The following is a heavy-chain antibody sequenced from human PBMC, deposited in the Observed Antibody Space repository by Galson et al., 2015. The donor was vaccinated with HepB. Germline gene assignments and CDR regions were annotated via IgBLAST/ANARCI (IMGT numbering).Heavy chain of an antibody. J-gene: IGHJ3*02. CDR2: IYHSGAT. V-gene: IGHV4-59*11. Sequence: LSLTCSVSGGSISSHYWNWIRQSPGKGLEWIGYIYHSGATNYNPSLRSRVTVSVDTAKNQFSLSLTSLTTADTAVYYCARGQTSYSSAWYENAFDIWGQGTMVTVSS. CDR3: ARGQTSYSSAWYENAFDI. D-gene: IGHD6-13*01. CDR1: GGSISSHY.